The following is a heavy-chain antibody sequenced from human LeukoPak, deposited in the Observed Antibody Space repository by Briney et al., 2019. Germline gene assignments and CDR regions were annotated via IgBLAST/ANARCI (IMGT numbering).Heavy chain of an antibody. Sequence: PGGSLRLSCAASEFTFSEYSMNWVRQAPGKGLEWVASISSTSTYIYYADSVTGRFTISRDNSKNTLYLQMNSLRAEDTAVYYCAREDRNNDYWGQGTLVTVSS. V-gene: IGHV3-21*04. J-gene: IGHJ4*02. D-gene: IGHD1/OR15-1a*01. CDR1: EFTFSEYS. CDR3: AREDRNNDY. CDR2: ISSTSTYI.